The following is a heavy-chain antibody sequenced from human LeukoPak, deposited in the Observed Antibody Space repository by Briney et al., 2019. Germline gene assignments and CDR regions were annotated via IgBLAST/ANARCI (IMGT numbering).Heavy chain of an antibody. CDR3: ARELEYYYGSGSFDY. Sequence: GASVKVSCKASGYTFTSYGISWVRQAPGQGLEWMGWISAYNGNTNYAQKLQGRVTMTTDTSTSTAYMELRSLRSDDTAVYYCARELEYYYGSGSFDYWGQGTLVTVSS. CDR1: GYTFTSYG. CDR2: ISAYNGNT. V-gene: IGHV1-18*01. D-gene: IGHD3-10*01. J-gene: IGHJ4*02.